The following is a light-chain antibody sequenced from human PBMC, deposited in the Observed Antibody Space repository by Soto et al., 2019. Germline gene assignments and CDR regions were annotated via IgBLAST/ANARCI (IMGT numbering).Light chain of an antibody. Sequence: EIVMTQSPATLSVSPGERATLSCGASQSVRNNLAWYQQNPGQAPRLLIYGASTRATGIPARFSGSGSETEFPLTISRLQYDDSAFYSWQYYNSWPYTFGQGTKLEIK. CDR1: QSVRNN. CDR3: QYYNSWPYT. CDR2: GAS. J-gene: IGKJ2*01. V-gene: IGKV3-15*01.